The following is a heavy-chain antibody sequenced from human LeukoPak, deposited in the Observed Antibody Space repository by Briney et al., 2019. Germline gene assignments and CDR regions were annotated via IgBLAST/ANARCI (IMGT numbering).Heavy chain of an antibody. J-gene: IGHJ4*02. CDR1: GYTFTSYD. CDR3: ARGQYCSSTSCYGRVGY. CDR2: MNSNSGNT. D-gene: IGHD2-2*01. V-gene: IGHV1-8*01. Sequence: ASVKVSCKASGYTFTSYDINWVRQATGQGLEWMGWMNSNSGNTGYAQKFQGRVTMTRNTSISTAYMELSSLRSEDTAVYYCARGQYCSSTSCYGRVGYWGQGTLVTVSS.